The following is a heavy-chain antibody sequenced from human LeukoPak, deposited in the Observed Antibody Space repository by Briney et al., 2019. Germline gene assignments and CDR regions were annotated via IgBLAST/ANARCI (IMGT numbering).Heavy chain of an antibody. CDR1: GGTFSSYT. CDR3: ARAENYDFWSGYPTPVYYFDY. J-gene: IGHJ4*02. CDR2: IIPILGIA. Sequence: SVKVSCKASGGTFSSYTISWVRQAPGQGLEWMGRIIPILGIANYAQKFQGRVTITADKSTSTAYMELSSLRSEDTAVYYGARAENYDFWSGYPTPVYYFDYWGQGTLVTVSS. V-gene: IGHV1-69*02. D-gene: IGHD3-3*01.